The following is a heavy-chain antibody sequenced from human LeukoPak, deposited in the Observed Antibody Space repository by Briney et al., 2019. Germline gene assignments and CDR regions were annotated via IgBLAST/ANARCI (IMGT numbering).Heavy chain of an antibody. V-gene: IGHV3-33*01. CDR2: IWYDGSNK. D-gene: IGHD1-26*01. J-gene: IGHJ4*02. CDR1: GFTFRSYG. Sequence: PGGSLRLSCAASGFTFRSYGMHWVRQAPGKGLEWVAIIWYDGSNKYYGDSVKGRFTISRDNSKNTLYLQMNSLRAEDTALYYCASVRGSYSSYYSGYWGQGTLVTVSS. CDR3: ASVRGSYSSYYSGY.